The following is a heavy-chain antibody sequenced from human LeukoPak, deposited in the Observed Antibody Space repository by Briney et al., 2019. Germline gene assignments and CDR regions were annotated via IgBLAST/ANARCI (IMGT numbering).Heavy chain of an antibody. CDR3: ARELREHGVFDI. CDR2: IYSDGST. J-gene: IGHJ3*02. D-gene: IGHD3-16*01. CDR1: GFTVSSNY. Sequence: GGSLRLSCAASGFTVSSNYMSWVRQAAGKGLEWVSEIYSDGSTYYAASVKGRFSISRDNSKSTVYLQMNSLRVEDTAVYYCARELREHGVFDIWGQGTMVTVSS. V-gene: IGHV3-53*01.